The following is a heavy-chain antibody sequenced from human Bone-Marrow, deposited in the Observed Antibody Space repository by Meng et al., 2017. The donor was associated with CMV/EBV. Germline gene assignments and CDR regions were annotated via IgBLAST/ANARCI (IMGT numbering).Heavy chain of an antibody. CDR2: ISDSGST. CDR3: ARRSRNGSGWYVDY. CDR1: GEFFSGPF. J-gene: IGHJ4*02. D-gene: IGHD6-19*01. V-gene: IGHV4-34*01. Sequence: AVYGEFFSGPFWTWIRQAPEKGLEWIAEISDSGSTNYTPSLKSRVTMSVDTSKSQFSLKVTSVTAADTAVYYCARRSRNGSGWYVDYWGQGTLVTVSS.